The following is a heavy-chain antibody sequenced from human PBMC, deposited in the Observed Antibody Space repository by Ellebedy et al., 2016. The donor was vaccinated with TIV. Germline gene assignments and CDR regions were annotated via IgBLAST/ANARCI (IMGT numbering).Heavy chain of an antibody. Sequence: SETLSLTCTVSGGSITSYYWSWIRQAPGKGLEWIAYVYYTGRTIYNPSLKSRVTISMDTSKNQFSLKLSSVVAADTAVYYCARPARSIAAAGRGNWFDPWGQGTLVTVSS. CDR1: GGSITSYY. D-gene: IGHD6-13*01. J-gene: IGHJ5*02. CDR2: VYYTGRT. CDR3: ARPARSIAAAGRGNWFDP. V-gene: IGHV4-59*01.